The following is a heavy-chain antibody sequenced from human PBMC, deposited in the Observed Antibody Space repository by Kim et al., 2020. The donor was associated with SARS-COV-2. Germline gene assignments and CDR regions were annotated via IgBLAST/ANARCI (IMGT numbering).Heavy chain of an antibody. Sequence: SVKVSCKASGYTFTSSDINWVRQATGQGLEWMGWMNPNSGNTGYAQKFQGRVTMTRNTSISTAYMALSSLSTEDTAVYYCARATDNDFDIWVQGRMVTV. CDR1: GYTFTSSD. CDR2: MNPNSGNT. J-gene: IGHJ3*02. CDR3: ARATDNDFDI. V-gene: IGHV1-8*01.